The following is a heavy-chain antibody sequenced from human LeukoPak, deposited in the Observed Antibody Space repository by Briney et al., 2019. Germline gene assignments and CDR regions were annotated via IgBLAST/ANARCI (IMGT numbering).Heavy chain of an antibody. V-gene: IGHV2-5*02. J-gene: IGHJ4*02. CDR2: IYWDDDK. D-gene: IGHD3-22*01. CDR3: AHTSGYPIYFDY. Sequence: SGPTLLNPPQTLTLTCTFSGFSLSTSGVGVGWIRQPPGKALEWLALIYWDDDKRYSPSLKSRLTITKDTSKNQVVLTMTNMDPVDTATYYCAHTSGYPIYFDYWGQGTLVTVSS. CDR1: GFSLSTSGVG.